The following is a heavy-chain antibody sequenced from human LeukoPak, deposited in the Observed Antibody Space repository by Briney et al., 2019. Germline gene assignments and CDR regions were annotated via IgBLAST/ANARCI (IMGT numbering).Heavy chain of an antibody. D-gene: IGHD2-2*01. CDR3: ARDQRYCSSSSCPWEPFDY. V-gene: IGHV3-23*01. CDR2: VSGSGGSA. Sequence: GGSLRLSCAASGFTFSSYAMSWVRQAPGKGLEWVSTVSGSGGSAYYADSVKGRFTISRDNAKNTLYLQMNSLRAEDTAVYYCARDQRYCSSSSCPWEPFDYWGQGTLVTVSS. J-gene: IGHJ4*02. CDR1: GFTFSSYA.